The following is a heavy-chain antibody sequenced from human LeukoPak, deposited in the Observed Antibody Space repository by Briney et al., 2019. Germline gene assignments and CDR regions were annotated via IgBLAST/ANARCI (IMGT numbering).Heavy chain of an antibody. Sequence: SETLSLTCAVYGGSFSGYYWSWIRQPPGNGLEWIGEINHSGSTNYNPSLKSRVTISVDTSKNQFSLKLSSVTAADTAVYYCARGPLRGYCSGGSCYSGLFDYWGQGTLVTVSS. CDR1: GGSFSGYY. J-gene: IGHJ4*02. D-gene: IGHD2-15*01. V-gene: IGHV4-34*01. CDR2: INHSGST. CDR3: ARGPLRGYCSGGSCYSGLFDY.